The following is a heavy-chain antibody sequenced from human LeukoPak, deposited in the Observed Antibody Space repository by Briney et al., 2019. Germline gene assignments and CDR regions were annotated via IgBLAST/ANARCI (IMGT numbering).Heavy chain of an antibody. V-gene: IGHV3-21*01. D-gene: IGHD6-13*01. Sequence: KSGGSLRLSCAASGFTFSSYSMNWVRQAPGKGLEWVSSISSSSSYIYYADSVKGRFTISRDNAKNSLYLQMKSLRAEDTAVYYCARAAAGLKIDYWGQGTLVTVSS. CDR1: GFTFSSYS. CDR3: ARAAAGLKIDY. J-gene: IGHJ4*02. CDR2: ISSSSSYI.